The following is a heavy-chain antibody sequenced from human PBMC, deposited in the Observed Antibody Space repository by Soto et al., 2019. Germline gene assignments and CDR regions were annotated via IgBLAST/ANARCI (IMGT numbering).Heavy chain of an antibody. CDR1: GFTFISYS. CDR3: AKKVNSGPGSQYFDY. J-gene: IGHJ4*02. V-gene: IGHV3-23*01. D-gene: IGHD3-10*01. CDR2: FRTSGDGGTT. Sequence: PGGSLRLSCAASGFTFISYSMSWVRQAPGKGLEWVSGFRTSGDGGTTYYADSVKGRFTIPRDNSKNMLFLQMNSLRAEDTAIYYCAKKVNSGPGSQYFDYWGQGTLVTVSS.